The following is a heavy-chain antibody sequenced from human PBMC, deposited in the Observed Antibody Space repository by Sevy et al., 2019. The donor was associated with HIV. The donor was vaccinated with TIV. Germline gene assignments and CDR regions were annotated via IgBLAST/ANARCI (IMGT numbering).Heavy chain of an antibody. Sequence: GGSLRLSCAASGFTFDSYAMSWVRQVPGKGLEWVSSISGSGYSTYYADSVKGRFIISRDSSKNMVFLQMDSLRVEDSAVYFCAKDRGTVFGVVVTFDSWGQGTLVTVSS. CDR2: ISGSGYST. V-gene: IGHV3-23*01. CDR1: GFTFDSYA. D-gene: IGHD3-3*01. CDR3: AKDRGTVFGVVVTFDS. J-gene: IGHJ4*02.